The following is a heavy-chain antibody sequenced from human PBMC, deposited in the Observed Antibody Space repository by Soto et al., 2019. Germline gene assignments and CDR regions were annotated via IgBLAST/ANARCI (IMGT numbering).Heavy chain of an antibody. CDR3: AREPHKAVVPAAIGGLGMDV. V-gene: IGHV1-2*04. J-gene: IGHJ6*02. Sequence: ASVKVSWKASGYTFTGYYMHWGRQAPGQGLEWMGWINPNSGGTNYAQKFQGWVTMTRDTSISTAYMELSRLRSDDTAVYYCAREPHKAVVPAAIGGLGMDVWGQGTTVTVSS. CDR1: GYTFTGYY. D-gene: IGHD2-2*02. CDR2: INPNSGGT.